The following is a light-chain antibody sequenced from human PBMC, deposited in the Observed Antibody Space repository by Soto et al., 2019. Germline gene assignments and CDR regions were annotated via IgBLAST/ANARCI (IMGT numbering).Light chain of an antibody. V-gene: IGKV3-20*01. Sequence: EIVLTQSPGTLSLSPGERATLSCRARQNVSSSYLAWYQQKPGQAPRLLIYGASSRATGIPDRFSGSGSGTDFTLTISRLEPEDFAVYYCQQYGNSPITFGQGTRLEIK. CDR1: QNVSSSY. J-gene: IGKJ5*01. CDR3: QQYGNSPIT. CDR2: GAS.